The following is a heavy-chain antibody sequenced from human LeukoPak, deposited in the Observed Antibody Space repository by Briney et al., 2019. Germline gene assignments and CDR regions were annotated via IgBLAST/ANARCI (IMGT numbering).Heavy chain of an antibody. CDR3: TRVRDIVVVVAATDYYYGMDV. CDR1: GFTFGDYA. D-gene: IGHD2-15*01. Sequence: GGCLRLSCTASGFTFGDYAMSGGRQAPGGGLEWVGVIRSKAYGGTTEYAASVKVRFTISRDDSKSIAYMQMNSLKTEDTAVYYSTRVRDIVVVVAATDYYYGMDVWGQGTTVTVSS. CDR2: IRSKAYGGTT. V-gene: IGHV3-49*04. J-gene: IGHJ6*02.